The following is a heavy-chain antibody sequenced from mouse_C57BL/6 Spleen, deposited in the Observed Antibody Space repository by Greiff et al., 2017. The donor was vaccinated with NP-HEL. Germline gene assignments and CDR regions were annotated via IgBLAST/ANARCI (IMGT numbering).Heavy chain of an antibody. CDR2: ISYDGSN. CDR1: GYSITSGYY. J-gene: IGHJ4*01. V-gene: IGHV3-6*01. CDR3: AAQFITTVVATDYAMDY. Sequence: VQLQESGPGLVKPSQSLSLTCSVTGYSITSGYYWNWIRQFPGNKLEWMGYISYDGSNNYNPSLKNRISITRDTSKNQFFLKLKSVTTEDTATYYCAAQFITTVVATDYAMDYWGQGTSVTVSS. D-gene: IGHD1-1*01.